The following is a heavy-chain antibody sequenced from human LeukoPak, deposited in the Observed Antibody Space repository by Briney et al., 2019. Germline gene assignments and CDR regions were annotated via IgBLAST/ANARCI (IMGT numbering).Heavy chain of an antibody. CDR3: AKNGGDSYGTGHFDY. J-gene: IGHJ4*02. D-gene: IGHD5-18*01. CDR1: GFTFSSYE. CDR2: IGGSGAGT. Sequence: GSLRLSCAASGFTFSSYEMNWVRQAPGKGLEWVSAIGGSGAGTYYADSVKGRFTISRDNSKNTLYLQMNSLRAEDTAVYYCAKNGGDSYGTGHFDYWGQGTLVTVSS. V-gene: IGHV3-23*01.